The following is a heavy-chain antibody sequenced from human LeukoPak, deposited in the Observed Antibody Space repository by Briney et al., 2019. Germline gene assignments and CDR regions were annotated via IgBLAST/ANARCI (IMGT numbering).Heavy chain of an antibody. Sequence: GGSLRLSCAASGLTSSSSPMTWVRQAPGKGLEWVSYISSSGSTIYYADSVKGRFTISRDNAKNSLYLQMNSLRAEDTAVYYCAELGITMIGGVWGKGTTVTISS. CDR2: ISSSGSTI. CDR3: AELGITMIGGV. V-gene: IGHV3-48*03. J-gene: IGHJ6*04. CDR1: GLTSSSSP. D-gene: IGHD3-10*02.